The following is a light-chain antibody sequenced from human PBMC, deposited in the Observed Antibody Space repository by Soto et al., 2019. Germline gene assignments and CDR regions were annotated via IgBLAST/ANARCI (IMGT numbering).Light chain of an antibody. CDR3: ATWDDSLNAWV. CDR2: SNN. J-gene: IGLJ3*02. CDR1: SSNIGSYT. V-gene: IGLV1-44*01. Sequence: QLVLTQPPSASGTPGQRVTIYCSGSSSNIGSYTVNWYQQLPGTAPKLLIYSNNQRPSGVPDRFSGSKSGTSASLAISGLQSEDEADYYCATWDDSLNAWVFGGGTKLTVL.